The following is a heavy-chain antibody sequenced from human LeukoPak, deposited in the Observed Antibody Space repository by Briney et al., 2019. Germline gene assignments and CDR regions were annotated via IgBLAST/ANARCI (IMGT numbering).Heavy chain of an antibody. Sequence: GGSLRLSCAASGFTFSSYSMNWVRQAPGKGLEWVSSISSSSSYIYYADSVKGRFTISRDNAKNSLYLQMNSLRAEDTAVYYCARDPVVVVTATPEAFDIWGQGTMVTVSS. CDR1: GFTFSSYS. CDR3: ARDPVVVVTATPEAFDI. J-gene: IGHJ3*02. CDR2: ISSSSSYI. D-gene: IGHD2-21*02. V-gene: IGHV3-21*04.